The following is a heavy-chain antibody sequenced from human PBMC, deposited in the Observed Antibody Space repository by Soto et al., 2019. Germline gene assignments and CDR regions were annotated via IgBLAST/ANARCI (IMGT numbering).Heavy chain of an antibody. J-gene: IGHJ4*02. CDR1: GGSIVGGYY. CDR2: IYYTGRT. CDR3: ARPMRLGELSLGY. V-gene: IGHV4-31*03. Sequence: QVQLQESGPGLVKPSETLSLTCSVSGGSIVGGYYWSWIRQYPGKGLEWIGYIYYTGRTYYNPSLKGRIAISVDTSKNQISLKLSSVTAADTAMYYCARPMRLGELSLGYWGQGILVTVSS. D-gene: IGHD3-16*02.